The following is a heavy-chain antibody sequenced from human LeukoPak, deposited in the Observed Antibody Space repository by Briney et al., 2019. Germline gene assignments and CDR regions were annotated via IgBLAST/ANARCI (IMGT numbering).Heavy chain of an antibody. CDR1: GYTFTNYV. Sequence: GASVKVSCKTTGYTFTNYVIHWVRQDPGQRLEWMGWINVGNGNTKTAKRFQGRVTTSRDTSTSTAHMELSSLTSEDTAIYYCARGENMYSSGWYFDYWGQGTLVTVSS. CDR2: INVGNGNT. D-gene: IGHD6-19*01. V-gene: IGHV1-3*01. CDR3: ARGENMYSSGWYFDY. J-gene: IGHJ4*02.